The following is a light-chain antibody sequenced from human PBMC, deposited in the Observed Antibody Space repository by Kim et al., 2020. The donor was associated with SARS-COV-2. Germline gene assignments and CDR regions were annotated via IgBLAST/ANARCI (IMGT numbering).Light chain of an antibody. CDR2: EVS. CDR1: TSDVGDYNL. J-gene: IGLJ3*02. Sequence: QSALAQPASVSGSPGQSITISCTGTTSDVGDYNLVSWYQQHPGKAPKVIISEVSNRPSGVSDRFSGSKSGNTASLTISGLQAEDEADYYCCSYAGSGSLVFGGGTQLTVL. CDR3: CSYAGSGSLV. V-gene: IGLV2-23*02.